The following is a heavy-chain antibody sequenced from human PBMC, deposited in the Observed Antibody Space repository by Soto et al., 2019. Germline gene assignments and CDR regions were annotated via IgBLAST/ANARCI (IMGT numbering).Heavy chain of an antibody. Sequence: EVQLVESGGGLVKPGGSLTLSCAGSGVAFRSYNMNWVRQPPGKGREWVASISSGSSNIYYADSVKGRFTISRDNAKDSLYLQMDSLRAEDSAVYYCASATVVAGTFDFWGQGTLLTVSS. CDR3: ASATVVAGTFDF. J-gene: IGHJ4*02. V-gene: IGHV3-21*01. D-gene: IGHD2-15*01. CDR2: ISSGSSNI. CDR1: GVAFRSYN.